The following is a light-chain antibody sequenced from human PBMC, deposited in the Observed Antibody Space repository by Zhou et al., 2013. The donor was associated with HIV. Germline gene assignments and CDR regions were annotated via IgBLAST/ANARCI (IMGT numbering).Light chain of an antibody. CDR1: QGIGNY. CDR2: IAS. J-gene: IGKJ4*01. V-gene: IGKV1-27*01. CDR3: HQYADYPLT. Sequence: DIQMTQSPSSLSASIGDRVTITCRASQGIGNYLAWYQQKPGKGPKLLIYIASTLQSGVPSRFSGGGSGTDFTLTINHLQSEDFATYYCHQYADYPLTFGGGTKVEIK.